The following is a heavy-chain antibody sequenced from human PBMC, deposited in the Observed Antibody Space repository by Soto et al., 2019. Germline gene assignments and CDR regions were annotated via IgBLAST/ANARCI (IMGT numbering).Heavy chain of an antibody. V-gene: IGHV4-34*01. CDR2: INHSGVT. Sequence: SETLSLTCAVYGWYFSGYYWSWIRQPPGKGLEWIGEINHSGVTNYKPSLKRRVTISVDTSKNQFSLQLKSVTAADTALYYCAGFSGSYYYAMDVWGQGSTVTV. CDR3: AGFSGSYYYAMDV. D-gene: IGHD6-19*01. J-gene: IGHJ6*02. CDR1: GWYFSGYY.